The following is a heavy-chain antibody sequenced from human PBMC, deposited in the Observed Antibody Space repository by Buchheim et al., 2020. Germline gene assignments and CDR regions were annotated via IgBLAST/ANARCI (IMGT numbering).Heavy chain of an antibody. CDR1: GGSISTYS. D-gene: IGHD3-3*01. CDR3: ARVGAEETRPDWYFDL. Sequence: QVQLQESGPGLVKPSETLSLTCTASGGSISTYSWSWIRQPAGKGLEWIRYIYYSGSTNYNPSLKSRVTISADTSKNQLSLKLSSVTAADTAVYDCARVGAEETRPDWYFDLWGHGTL. J-gene: IGHJ2*01. CDR2: IYYSGST. V-gene: IGHV4-59*01.